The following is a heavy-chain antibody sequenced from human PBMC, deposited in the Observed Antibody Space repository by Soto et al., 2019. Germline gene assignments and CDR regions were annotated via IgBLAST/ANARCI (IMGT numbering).Heavy chain of an antibody. CDR1: GYTFTSYD. V-gene: IGHV1-8*01. CDR3: ARERRGMDV. J-gene: IGHJ6*01. Sequence: QVQLVQSGAEVKKPGASVKVSRKASGYTFTSYDINWVRQATGQGLEWMGWMNPNSGNTGYVQKFQGRVTMTRNSSISTAYMELSSLRSENTAVYFCARERRGMDVWGQGTTVTVSS. CDR2: MNPNSGNT.